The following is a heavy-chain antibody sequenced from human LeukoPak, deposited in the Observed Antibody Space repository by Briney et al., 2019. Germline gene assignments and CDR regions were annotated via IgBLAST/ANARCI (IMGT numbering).Heavy chain of an antibody. V-gene: IGHV1-46*01. J-gene: IGHJ6*02. CDR3: ARVGVTTDTGYYYGMDV. CDR1: GYTFTSYY. Sequence: ASVKVSCKASGYTFTSYYMHWVRQAPGQGLEWMGIINPSGGRTSYAQKFQGRVTMTRDTSTSTVYMELSSLRSEDTAMYYCARVGVTTDTGYYYGMDVWGQGTTVTVSS. D-gene: IGHD4-17*01. CDR2: INPSGGRT.